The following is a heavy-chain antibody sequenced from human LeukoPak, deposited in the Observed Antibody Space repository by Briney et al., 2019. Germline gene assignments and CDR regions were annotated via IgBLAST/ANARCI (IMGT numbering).Heavy chain of an antibody. Sequence: PSETLSLTCAVYGGSFSGYYWSWIRQPPGKGLEWIGEINHSGSTNYNPSLKSRVTISVDTSKNQFSLKLSSVTAADTAVCYCASSTPLTYYDFWSGLSGGYYYGMDVWGQGTTVTVSS. CDR1: GGSFSGYY. V-gene: IGHV4-34*01. CDR2: INHSGST. D-gene: IGHD3-3*01. CDR3: ASSTPLTYYDFWSGLSGGYYYGMDV. J-gene: IGHJ6*02.